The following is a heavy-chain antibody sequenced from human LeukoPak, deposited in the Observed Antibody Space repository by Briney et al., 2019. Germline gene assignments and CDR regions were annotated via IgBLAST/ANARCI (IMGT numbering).Heavy chain of an antibody. CDR2: ISYDGSNK. CDR1: GFTFSSYG. CDR3: AKDFGSYGYFVVDY. Sequence: GGSLRLSCAASGFTFSSYGMHWVRQAPGKGLERVAVISYDGSNKYYADSVKGRFTISRDNSKNTLYLQMNSLRAEDTAVYYCAKDFGSYGYFVVDYWGQGTLVTVSS. D-gene: IGHD5-18*01. J-gene: IGHJ4*02. V-gene: IGHV3-30*18.